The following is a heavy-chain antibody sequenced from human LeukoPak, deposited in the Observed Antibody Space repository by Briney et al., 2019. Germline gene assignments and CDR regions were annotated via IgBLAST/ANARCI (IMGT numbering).Heavy chain of an antibody. Sequence: PSETLSLTCAVYGGSFSGYYWSWLRQPPGKGLEWIGEINHSGSTNYNPSLKSRVTISVDTSKNQFSLKLSSVTAADTAVYYCARAKIAARRYYFDYWGQGTLVTVSS. J-gene: IGHJ4*02. CDR1: GGSFSGYY. V-gene: IGHV4-34*01. CDR2: INHSGST. CDR3: ARAKIAARRYYFDY. D-gene: IGHD6-6*01.